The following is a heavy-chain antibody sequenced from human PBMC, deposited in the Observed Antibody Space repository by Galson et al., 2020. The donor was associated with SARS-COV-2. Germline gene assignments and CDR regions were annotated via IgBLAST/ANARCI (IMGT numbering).Heavy chain of an antibody. Sequence: ASVKVSCKTSGYTLINYDINWVRQATGHALEWMGWMNPDSGNTGYAQKFQGRVTMTRNTYIGTAYMELSSLRSEDTAVYYCAVEGDSDYDCVIGYWGQGTLVTVS. CDR3: AVEGDSDYDCVIGY. D-gene: IGHD5-12*01. CDR2: MNPDSGNT. J-gene: IGHJ4*02. V-gene: IGHV1-8*01. CDR1: GYTLINYD.